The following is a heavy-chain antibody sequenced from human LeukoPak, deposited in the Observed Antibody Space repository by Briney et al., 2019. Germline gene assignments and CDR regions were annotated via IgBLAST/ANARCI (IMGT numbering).Heavy chain of an antibody. D-gene: IGHD6-19*01. CDR1: GGSISSSSYYW. CDR2: INSDGSST. CDR3: AGGSGWIIDH. J-gene: IGHJ4*02. Sequence: ETLSLTCTVSGGSISSSSYYWMHWVRQAPGKGLVWVSRINSDGSSTSYADSVKGRFTISRDNAKNTLYLQMNSLRDEDTALYYCAGGSGWIIDHWGQGTLVTVSS. V-gene: IGHV3-74*01.